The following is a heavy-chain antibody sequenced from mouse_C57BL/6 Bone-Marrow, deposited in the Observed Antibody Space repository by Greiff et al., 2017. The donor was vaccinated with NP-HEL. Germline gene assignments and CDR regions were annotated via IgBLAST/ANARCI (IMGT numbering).Heavy chain of an antibody. V-gene: IGHV1-69*01. D-gene: IGHD1-1*01. J-gene: IGHJ3*01. CDR2: IDPSDSYT. Sequence: QVQLQQPGAELVMPGASVKLSCKASGYTFTSYWMHWVKQRPGQGLEWIGEIDPSDSYTNYKQKFKGKSTLTVDKSSSTAYMQLSSLTSEDSAVYYCARDGSSYGFAYWGQGTLVTVSA. CDR1: GYTFTSYW. CDR3: ARDGSSYGFAY.